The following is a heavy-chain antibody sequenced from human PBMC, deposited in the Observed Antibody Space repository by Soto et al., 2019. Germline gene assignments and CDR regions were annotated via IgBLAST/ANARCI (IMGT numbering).Heavy chain of an antibody. CDR2: ISGSGGST. CDR1: GFTFSNYA. J-gene: IGHJ4*02. CDR3: AKDQGSSWYEIDY. D-gene: IGHD6-13*01. V-gene: IGHV3-23*01. Sequence: EVQLLESGGGLVQPGGSLRLSCAASGFTFSNYAVTWVRQAPGKGLEWVSTISGSGGSTYYADSVKGRSTISRDNSKNTLYLPMNSLRAEDTAVYSCAKDQGSSWYEIDYWGQGTLVTVSS.